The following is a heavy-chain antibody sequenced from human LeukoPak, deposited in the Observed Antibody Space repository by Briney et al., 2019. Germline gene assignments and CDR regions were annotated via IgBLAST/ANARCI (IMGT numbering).Heavy chain of an antibody. CDR3: ARDGSSWYGDYYYYMDV. J-gene: IGHJ6*03. Sequence: PSETLSLTCTVSGGSISSYYWNWIRQPAGKGLEWIGRIYTSGSTNYNPSLKSRVTMSVDTSKNQFSLKLSSVTAADTAVYYCARDGSSWYGDYYYYMDVWGKGTTVTVSS. V-gene: IGHV4-4*07. CDR1: GGSISSYY. CDR2: IYTSGST. D-gene: IGHD6-13*01.